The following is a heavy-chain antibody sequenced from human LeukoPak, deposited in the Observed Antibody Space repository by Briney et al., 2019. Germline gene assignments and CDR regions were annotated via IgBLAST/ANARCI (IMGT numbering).Heavy chain of an antibody. CDR3: ARGPLYCSGGSCYSGAVYYYYMDV. V-gene: IGHV3-21*01. CDR1: GFTFSSYS. CDR2: ISSSSSYI. D-gene: IGHD2-15*01. Sequence: GGSLTLSCAASGFTFSSYSMNWVRQAQGKGLEWVSSISSSSSYIYYADSVKGRFTISRDNAKNSLYLQMNSLRAEDPAVYYCARGPLYCSGGSCYSGAVYYYYMDVWGKGTTVTVSS. J-gene: IGHJ6*03.